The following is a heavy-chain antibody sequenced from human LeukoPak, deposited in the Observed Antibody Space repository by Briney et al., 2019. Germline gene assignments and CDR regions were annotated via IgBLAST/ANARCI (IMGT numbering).Heavy chain of an antibody. CDR2: IYYSGST. D-gene: IGHD5-18*01. J-gene: IGHJ4*02. CDR1: GGSISSYY. V-gene: IGHV4-59*08. CDR3: ARSVDTAMEHYFDY. Sequence: SETLSLTCTVSGGSISSYYWSWIRQPPGKGLEWIGYIYYSGSTNYNPSLKSRVTISVDTSKNQFSLKLSSVTAADTAVYYCARSVDTAMEHYFDYWGRGTLVTVSS.